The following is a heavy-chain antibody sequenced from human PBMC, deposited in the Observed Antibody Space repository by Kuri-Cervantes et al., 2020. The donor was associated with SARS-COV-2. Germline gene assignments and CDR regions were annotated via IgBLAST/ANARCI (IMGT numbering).Heavy chain of an antibody. CDR3: ARRPDQIYWYFDL. V-gene: IGHV4-31*03. D-gene: IGHD2-2*01. CDR1: GGSISSGGFY. J-gene: IGHJ2*01. Sequence: SETLSLTCTVSGGSISSGGFYWSWIRQHPGKGLEWIAYIYYSGGTYYNPSLKSRVTISVDTSKNQFSLKLSSVTAGDTAVYYCARRPDQIYWYFDLWGRGTLVTVSS. CDR2: IYYSGGT.